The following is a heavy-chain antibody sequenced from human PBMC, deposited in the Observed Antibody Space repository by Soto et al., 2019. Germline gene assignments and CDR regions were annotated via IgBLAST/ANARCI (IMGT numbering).Heavy chain of an antibody. V-gene: IGHV4-30-2*01. Sequence: QLQLQESGSGLLRPSQTLSLTCLVSGGSIINGNYSWTWIRQPPGKALEWIGYVYHSGSTYYNPSLRSRVTRSADRSKNQFSLNMKSMTAADTAVYYCASRFVDSATGYFDRWGKGTLVTVSS. J-gene: IGHJ4*02. D-gene: IGHD5-12*01. CDR1: GGSIINGNYS. CDR3: ASRFVDSATGYFDR. CDR2: VYHSGST.